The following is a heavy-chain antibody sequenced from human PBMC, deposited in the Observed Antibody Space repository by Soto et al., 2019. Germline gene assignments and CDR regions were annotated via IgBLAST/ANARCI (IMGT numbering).Heavy chain of an antibody. CDR2: IWYDGSNK. V-gene: IGHV3-33*01. CDR3: ARDGPCGGDCYSWYFDL. Sequence: QVQLVESGGGVVQPGRSLRLSCAASGFTFSSYGMHWVRQAPGKGLERVAVIWYDGSNKYYADSVKGRFTISRDNSKNTLDLQMNSLRAEDTAVYYCARDGPCGGDCYSWYFDLWGRGTLVTFSS. J-gene: IGHJ2*01. D-gene: IGHD2-21*02. CDR1: GFTFSSYG.